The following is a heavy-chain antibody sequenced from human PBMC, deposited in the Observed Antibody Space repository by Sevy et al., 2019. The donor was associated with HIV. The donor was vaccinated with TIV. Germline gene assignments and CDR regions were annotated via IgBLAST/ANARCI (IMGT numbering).Heavy chain of an antibody. Sequence: GGSLRLSCTASGFTFSSYWMSWVRQAPGKGLEWVANIKQDGSEKYYVDSVKGRFTISRDNAKNSLYLQMNSLRAEDTAVYYCARDGEGLVESLDVAFDIWGQGTMVTVSS. CDR2: IKQDGSEK. J-gene: IGHJ3*02. CDR1: GFTFSSYW. D-gene: IGHD3-9*01. CDR3: ARDGEGLVESLDVAFDI. V-gene: IGHV3-7*01.